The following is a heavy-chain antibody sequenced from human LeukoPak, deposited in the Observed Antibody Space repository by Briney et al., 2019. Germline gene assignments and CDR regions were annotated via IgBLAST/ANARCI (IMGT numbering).Heavy chain of an antibody. CDR2: INQDGSDK. CDR1: GFTFSDYY. V-gene: IGHV3-7*01. D-gene: IGHD2-2*01. Sequence: GGSLRLSCAASGFTFSDYYMSWVRQSPGKGLEWVANINQDGSDKYYMDSVKGRFTISRDNAKNSAYLQMNSLRAEETAVYYCASRYCSTPTFPYVGVFDYWGQGALVTVSS. J-gene: IGHJ4*02. CDR3: ASRYCSTPTFPYVGVFDY.